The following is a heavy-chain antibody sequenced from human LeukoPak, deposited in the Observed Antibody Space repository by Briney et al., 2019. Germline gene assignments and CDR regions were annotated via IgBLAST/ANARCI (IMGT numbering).Heavy chain of an antibody. CDR2: ISSSGSTI. J-gene: IGHJ4*02. V-gene: IGHV3-11*01. CDR3: ARDYGSGSSPLYYFDY. CDR1: GFTFSDYY. D-gene: IGHD3-10*01. Sequence: GGSLRLSCAASGFTFSDYYMSWIRQAPGKGLEWVSYISSSGSTIYYADSVKGRFTISRDNAKNSLYLQMNSLRAEDTAVYYCARDYGSGSSPLYYFDYWGQGPWSPSPQ.